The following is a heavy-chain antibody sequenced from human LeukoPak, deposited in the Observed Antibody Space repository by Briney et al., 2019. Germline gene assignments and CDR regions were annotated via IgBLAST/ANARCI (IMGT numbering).Heavy chain of an antibody. J-gene: IGHJ3*02. D-gene: IGHD3-16*01. Sequence: GGSLRLSCAASGFTFSSYAMSWVRQAPGKGLEWVSAISCSGGSTYYADSVKGRFTISRDNSKNTLYLQMNSLRDEDTAVYYCAKEMDDYVWGRAKNAFDIWGQGTMVTVSS. CDR3: AKEMDDYVWGRAKNAFDI. V-gene: IGHV3-23*01. CDR2: ISCSGGST. CDR1: GFTFSSYA.